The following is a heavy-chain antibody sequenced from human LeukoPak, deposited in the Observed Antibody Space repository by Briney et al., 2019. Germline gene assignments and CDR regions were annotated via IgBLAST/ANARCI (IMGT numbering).Heavy chain of an antibody. D-gene: IGHD3-10*01. Sequence: KPSETLSLTCTVSGGSINSGGYYWSWIRQHPGKGLKWIGYIYYSGSTYYNPSLKSRVTISIDTSKNQFSLKLSSVTAADTAVYYCARDRGYGSGSYYYDYWGQGTLVTVSS. CDR3: ARDRGYGSGSYYYDY. CDR2: IYYSGST. J-gene: IGHJ4*02. V-gene: IGHV4-31*03. CDR1: GGSINSGGYY.